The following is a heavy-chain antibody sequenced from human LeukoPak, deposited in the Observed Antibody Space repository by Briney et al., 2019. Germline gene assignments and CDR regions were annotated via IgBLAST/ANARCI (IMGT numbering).Heavy chain of an antibody. J-gene: IGHJ4*02. CDR3: ARARNTAMVWFGY. CDR2: IYYSGST. CDR1: GGSISSYY. V-gene: IGHV4-59*01. D-gene: IGHD5-18*01. Sequence: TPSETPSLTCTVSGGSISSYYWSWIRQPPGKGLEWIGYIYYSGSTNYNPSLKSRVTISVDTSKNQFSLKLSSVTAADTAVYYCARARNTAMVWFGYWGQGTLVTVSS.